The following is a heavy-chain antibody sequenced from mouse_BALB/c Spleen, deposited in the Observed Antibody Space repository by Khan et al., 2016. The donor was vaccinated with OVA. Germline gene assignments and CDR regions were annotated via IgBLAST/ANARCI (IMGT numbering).Heavy chain of an antibody. D-gene: IGHD1-1*01. J-gene: IGHJ2*01. Sequence: QLEESGPGLVKPSQSLSLTCTVTGYSITSDYAWNWIRQFPGNKLEWMGFISYSGNTNYHPSLKSRISITRDTSKNQFFLQLNSVTTEDTATYYCARVYGGDCDYWGQGTTLTVSS. CDR1: GYSITSDYA. V-gene: IGHV3-2*02. CDR2: ISYSGNT. CDR3: ARVYGGDCDY.